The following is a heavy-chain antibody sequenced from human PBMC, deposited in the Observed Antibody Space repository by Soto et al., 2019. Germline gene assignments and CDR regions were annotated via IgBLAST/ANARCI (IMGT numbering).Heavy chain of an antibody. J-gene: IGHJ4*02. D-gene: IGHD5-18*01. CDR3: ARAIPGGYGHTKLDY. Sequence: QVHLVQSVAEVKKPGASVKVSCKSSGYTFTHYGVSGVRQAPGQGLEWMAWINAYNGNTNYAQKFQGRVTMTTDTSTSAAYMEVRSLRSDDTAVYYCARAIPGGYGHTKLDYWGRGTMFTFAS. CDR1: GYTFTHYG. CDR2: INAYNGNT. V-gene: IGHV1-18*01.